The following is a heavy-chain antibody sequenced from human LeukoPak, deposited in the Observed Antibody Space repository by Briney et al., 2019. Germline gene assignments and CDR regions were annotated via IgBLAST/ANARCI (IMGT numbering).Heavy chain of an antibody. CDR1: GFTFSSYA. Sequence: GGSLRLSCAASGFTFSSYAMSWVRQAPGKGLEWVSAISGSGGSTHYADSVKGRFTISRDNSKNTLYLQMNSLRAEDTAVYYCAKVRYSYGYVRYWGQGTLVTVSS. CDR2: ISGSGGST. J-gene: IGHJ4*02. D-gene: IGHD5-18*01. CDR3: AKVRYSYGYVRY. V-gene: IGHV3-23*01.